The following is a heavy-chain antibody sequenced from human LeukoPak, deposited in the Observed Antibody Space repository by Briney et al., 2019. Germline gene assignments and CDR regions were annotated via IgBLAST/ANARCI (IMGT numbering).Heavy chain of an antibody. CDR2: IYTSGST. J-gene: IGHJ4*02. V-gene: IGHV4-61*02. CDR3: ARERYYYDSSGYPKALFDY. CDR1: GGSISSSSYY. Sequence: PSETLSLTCTVSGGSISSSSYYWSWIRQPAGKGLEWIGRIYTSGSTNYNPSLKSRVTMSVDTSKNQFSLKLSSVTAADTAVYYCARERYYYDSSGYPKALFDYWGQGTLVTVSS. D-gene: IGHD3-22*01.